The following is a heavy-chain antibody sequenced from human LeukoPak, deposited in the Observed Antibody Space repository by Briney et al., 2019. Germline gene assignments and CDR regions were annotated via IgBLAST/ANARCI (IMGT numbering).Heavy chain of an antibody. V-gene: IGHV3-9*01. Sequence: GRSLRLSCVASGFTFDDYAMHWVRQAPGKGLEWVSGISWNSGSIGYADSVKGRFTISRDNAKNSLYLQMNSLRAEDTALYYCALGIFTNFDYWGQGTLVTVSS. D-gene: IGHD3-3*01. CDR1: GFTFDDYA. J-gene: IGHJ4*02. CDR2: ISWNSGSI. CDR3: ALGIFTNFDY.